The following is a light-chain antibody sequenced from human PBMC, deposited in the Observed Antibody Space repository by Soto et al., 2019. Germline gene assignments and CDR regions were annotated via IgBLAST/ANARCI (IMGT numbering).Light chain of an antibody. CDR2: GAS. Sequence: ELVLTQSPGTLSLSPGARATLSCSASQSVSSSYLAWYQQKPGQAPRLLIYGASSRATGIPDRFSGSGSGTDFTLTISRLEPEDFAVYYCQQYGSSPWTFGLGTKVDIK. V-gene: IGKV3-20*01. CDR3: QQYGSSPWT. J-gene: IGKJ1*01. CDR1: QSVSSSY.